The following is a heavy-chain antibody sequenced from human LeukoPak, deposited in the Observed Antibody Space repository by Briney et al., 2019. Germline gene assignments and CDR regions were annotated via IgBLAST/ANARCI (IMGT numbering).Heavy chain of an antibody. J-gene: IGHJ4*02. CDR3: AREPFEVSSY. CDR2: INTDGSAT. Sequence: SGGSLRLSCAASGFTFSSYWMHWVRQVPGKWLLWVARINTDGSATNYADSVKGRFTISRDNAKNTLYLQMDSLRAEDAAVYYCAREPFEVSSYWGQGTLVTVSS. CDR1: GFTFSSYW. D-gene: IGHD3-3*01. V-gene: IGHV3-74*01.